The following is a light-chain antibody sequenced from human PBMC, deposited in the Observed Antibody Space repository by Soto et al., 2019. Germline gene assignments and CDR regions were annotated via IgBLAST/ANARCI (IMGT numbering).Light chain of an antibody. CDR3: QQYGSSPLIS. V-gene: IGKV3-20*01. J-gene: IGKJ5*01. Sequence: EIVMTQSTATLSVSPGEIATLSCRASQNVSSNLLVWYQQHPGQAPRLLIYGASSRATGIPDRFSGSGSGTDFTLTISGLEPEDFAVYYCQQYGSSPLISFGQGTRLEIK. CDR2: GAS. CDR1: QNVSSNL.